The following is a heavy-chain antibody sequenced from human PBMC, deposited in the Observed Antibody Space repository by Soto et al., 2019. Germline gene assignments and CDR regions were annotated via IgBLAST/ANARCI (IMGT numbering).Heavy chain of an antibody. CDR2: IKSKTDGGTT. Sequence: EVQLVESGGGLVKPGGSLRLSCAASGFTFSNAWMSWVRQAPGKGLEWVGRIKSKTDGGTTDYAAPVKGRFTISRDDSKNTLYLQMNSLKTEDTAVYYCTTSYGSRGDYDYYGMDVWGQGTTVTVSS. V-gene: IGHV3-15*01. CDR3: TTSYGSRGDYDYYGMDV. J-gene: IGHJ6*02. CDR1: GFTFSNAW. D-gene: IGHD3-10*01.